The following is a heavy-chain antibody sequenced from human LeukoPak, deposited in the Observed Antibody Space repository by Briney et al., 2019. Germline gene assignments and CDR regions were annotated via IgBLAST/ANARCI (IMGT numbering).Heavy chain of an antibody. CDR1: GGSISSYS. CDR2: IYYSGST. V-gene: IGHV4-59*01. D-gene: IGHD5-12*01. CDR3: ATSLGYSGYDWIFDY. J-gene: IGHJ4*02. Sequence: SETLSLTCTASGGSISSYSWSWIRQPPGKGLEWIGYIYYSGSTNYNPSLKRRVTISVDTSKNQFSLKLSSVTAAATAVYYCATSLGYSGYDWIFDYWGQGTLVTVSS.